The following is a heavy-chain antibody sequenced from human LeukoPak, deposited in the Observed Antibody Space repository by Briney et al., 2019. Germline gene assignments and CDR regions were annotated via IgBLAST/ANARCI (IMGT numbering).Heavy chain of an antibody. V-gene: IGHV3-74*01. Sequence: QPGGSLRLSCAASGFTFSSYWMHWVRQAPGKGLVWVSRINSDGSSTSYADSVKGRFTISRDNAKNMLYLQMNSLRAEDTAVYYCASPSHLYSYGYYFDYWGQGTLVTVSS. CDR2: INSDGSST. CDR1: GFTFSSYW. J-gene: IGHJ4*02. D-gene: IGHD5-18*01. CDR3: ASPSHLYSYGYYFDY.